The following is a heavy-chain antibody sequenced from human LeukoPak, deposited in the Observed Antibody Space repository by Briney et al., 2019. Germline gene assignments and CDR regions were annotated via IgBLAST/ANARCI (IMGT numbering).Heavy chain of an antibody. CDR1: GFTLSYYW. D-gene: IGHD1/OR15-1a*01. Sequence: GGSLRLTCAASGFTLSYYWMHWVRQGPGKGLVWVSTINGDGSSTNYADSVKGRFTISRDNAKNTLYLEMNSLRVEDTAVYYCARDPRNKGFDPWGQGTLVTVSS. J-gene: IGHJ5*02. CDR3: ARDPRNKGFDP. CDR2: INGDGSST. V-gene: IGHV3-74*01.